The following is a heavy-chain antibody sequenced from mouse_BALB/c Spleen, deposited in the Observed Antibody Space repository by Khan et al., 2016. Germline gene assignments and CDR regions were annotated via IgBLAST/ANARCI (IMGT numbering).Heavy chain of an antibody. CDR3: AILRLPY. Sequence: EVQLQESGPGLVKPSQSLSLACTVTGYSITSDYAWNWIRQFPGNKLEWMGYIGYSGSTTYNPSLKSRISITRDSSQNQFFLQLSSVTTEDTATYYCAILRLPYWGQGTLVTVSA. CDR1: GYSITSDYA. J-gene: IGHJ3*01. V-gene: IGHV3-2*02. D-gene: IGHD1-2*01. CDR2: IGYSGST.